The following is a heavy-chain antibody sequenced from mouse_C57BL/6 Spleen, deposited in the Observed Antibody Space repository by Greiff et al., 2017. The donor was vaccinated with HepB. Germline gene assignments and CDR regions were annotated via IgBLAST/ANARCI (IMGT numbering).Heavy chain of an antibody. CDR1: GYAFSSSW. J-gene: IGHJ2*01. Sequence: VQLQQSGPELVKPGASVKISCKASGYAFSSSWMNWVKQRPGKGLEWIGRIYPGDGDTNYNGKFKGKATLTADKSSSTAYMQLSSLTFEDSAVYFCARSITTVVATEDYWGQGTTLTVSS. CDR2: IYPGDGDT. D-gene: IGHD1-1*01. CDR3: ARSITTVVATEDY. V-gene: IGHV1-82*01.